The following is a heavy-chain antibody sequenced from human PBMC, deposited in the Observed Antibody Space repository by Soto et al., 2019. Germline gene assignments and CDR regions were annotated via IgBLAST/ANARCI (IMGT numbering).Heavy chain of an antibody. Sequence: PSETLSLTCTVSGGSISGYYWSWIRQPPGKGLEWIGEINHSGSTNYNPSLKSRVTISVDTSKNQFSLKLSSVTAADTAVYYCARGRNSAIFGVVTKNRYFDYWGQGTLVTVSS. CDR3: ARGRNSAIFGVVTKNRYFDY. D-gene: IGHD3-3*01. CDR2: INHSGST. V-gene: IGHV4-34*01. CDR1: GGSISGYY. J-gene: IGHJ4*02.